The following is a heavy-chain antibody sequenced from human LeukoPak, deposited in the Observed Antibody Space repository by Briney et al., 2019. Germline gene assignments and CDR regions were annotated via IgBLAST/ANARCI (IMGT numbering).Heavy chain of an antibody. D-gene: IGHD2-15*01. CDR2: IYPGDSDT. V-gene: IGHV5-51*01. J-gene: IGHJ6*02. CDR3: ASSAGGDYYYFDMDV. CDR1: GYSFTSYW. Sequence: GESLQISCKGSGYSFTSYWIGWVRQMPGKGLEWMGIIYPGDSDTRYSPSFQGQVTISADKSISTAYLQWSSLKASDTAMYYCASSAGGDYYYFDMDVWGQGTTVTVSS.